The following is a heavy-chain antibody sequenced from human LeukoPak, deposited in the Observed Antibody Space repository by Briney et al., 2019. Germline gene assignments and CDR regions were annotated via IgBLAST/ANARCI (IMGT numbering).Heavy chain of an antibody. Sequence: GGSLRLSCAASGFTFDDYAMHWVRQAPGKGLEWVSGISWNSGSIGYADSVKGRFTISRDNAKNSLYLQMNSLRAEDTALYYCAKDRGVRWHYYYYMDVWGKGTTVTISS. J-gene: IGHJ6*03. V-gene: IGHV3-9*01. D-gene: IGHD3-10*01. CDR3: AKDRGVRWHYYYYMDV. CDR2: ISWNSGSI. CDR1: GFTFDDYA.